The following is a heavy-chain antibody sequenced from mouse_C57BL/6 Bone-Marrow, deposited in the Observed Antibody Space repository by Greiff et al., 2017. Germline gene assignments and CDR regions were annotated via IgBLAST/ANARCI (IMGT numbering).Heavy chain of an antibody. Sequence: VQLKESGGDLVKPGGSLKLSCAASGFTFSSYGMSWVRQTPDKRLEWVGTISSGGSYTYYPDSVKGRFTIARDNAKNTLYLQMSSLKSEDTAMYYCSKHDYPYAMDYWGQGTSVTVSS. J-gene: IGHJ4*01. CDR2: ISSGGSYT. CDR3: SKHDYPYAMDY. D-gene: IGHD2-4*01. V-gene: IGHV5-6*01. CDR1: GFTFSSYG.